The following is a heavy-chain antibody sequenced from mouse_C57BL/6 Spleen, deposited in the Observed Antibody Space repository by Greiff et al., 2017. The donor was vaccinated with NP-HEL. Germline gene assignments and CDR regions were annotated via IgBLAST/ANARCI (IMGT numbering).Heavy chain of an antibody. Sequence: VKLQESGPGLVAPSQSLSITCTVSGFSLTSYGVHWVRQPPGKGLEWLVVIWSDGSTTYNSALKSRLSISKDNSKSQVFLKMNSLQTDDTAMYYCARHGSTVVATYAMDYWGQGTSVTVSS. CDR2: IWSDGST. CDR1: GFSLTSYG. J-gene: IGHJ4*01. V-gene: IGHV2-6-1*01. D-gene: IGHD1-1*01. CDR3: ARHGSTVVATYAMDY.